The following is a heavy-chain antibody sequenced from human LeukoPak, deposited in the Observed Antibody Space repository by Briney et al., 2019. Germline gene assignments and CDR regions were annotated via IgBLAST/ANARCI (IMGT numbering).Heavy chain of an antibody. Sequence: ASVKVSCKASGNTFTSYDINWLRQAPGQGLEWMGWMSPNSGDTGYAQKFQGRVSMTRDIFKSTAYMELSSLRSEDTAIYYCASNPPNTGDFYYWGLGTLVTVSS. V-gene: IGHV1-8*01. CDR2: MSPNSGDT. D-gene: IGHD1-1*01. CDR3: ASNPPNTGDFYY. J-gene: IGHJ4*02. CDR1: GNTFTSYD.